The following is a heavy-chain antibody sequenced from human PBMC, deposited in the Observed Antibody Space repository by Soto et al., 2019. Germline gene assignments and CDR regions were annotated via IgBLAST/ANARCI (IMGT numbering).Heavy chain of an antibody. CDR1: GYTFTGYY. CDR2: INPNTGGT. V-gene: IGHV1-2*02. Sequence: ASVKVSCKPSGYTFTGYYVHWVRQAPGQGLEWMGWINPNTGGTNSAQRFQGRVTMTRDTSISTAYMELSSLTSDDTAIYYCARVMCEGEPFYFQYVSSKGSTDIVSS. D-gene: IGHD1-26*01. J-gene: IGHJ6*04. CDR3: ARVMCEGEPFYFQYV.